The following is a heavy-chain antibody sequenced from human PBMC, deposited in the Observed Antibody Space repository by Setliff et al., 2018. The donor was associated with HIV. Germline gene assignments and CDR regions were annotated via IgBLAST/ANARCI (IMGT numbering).Heavy chain of an antibody. CDR3: AKDLSWGASDY. Sequence: GSLRLSCSASGFTFSSHWMHWVRQAPGKGLVWVSLINTDGSSTSYAGSVKGRFTISRDNAKNTLYLQMHSLTAEDTAVYYCAKDLSWGASDYWGQGTLVTVSS. V-gene: IGHV3-74*01. D-gene: IGHD7-27*01. J-gene: IGHJ4*02. CDR2: INTDGSST. CDR1: GFTFSSHW.